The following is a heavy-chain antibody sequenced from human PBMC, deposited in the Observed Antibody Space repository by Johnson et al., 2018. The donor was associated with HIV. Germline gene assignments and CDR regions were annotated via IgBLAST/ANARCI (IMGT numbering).Heavy chain of an antibody. J-gene: IGHJ3*02. D-gene: IGHD3-22*01. CDR1: GFTFDDYG. CDR3: AGGSRYTYDNDDAHLLHAFDI. V-gene: IGHV3-9*01. Sequence: VQLVESGGGLVQPGRSLRLSCAASGFTFDDYGMHWVRQAPGKGLEWVSGVSCNSVRIGSADSGKARFTISRDRSKNTLNLQLNSLRAEDTALYYCAGGSRYTYDNDDAHLLHAFDIWGQGTMVTVSS. CDR2: VSCNSVRI.